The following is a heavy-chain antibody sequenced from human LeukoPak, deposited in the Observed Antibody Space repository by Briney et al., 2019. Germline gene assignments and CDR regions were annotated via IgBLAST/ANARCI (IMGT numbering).Heavy chain of an antibody. CDR1: GFTFSSYA. J-gene: IGHJ4*02. V-gene: IGHV3-30-3*01. D-gene: IGHD3-22*01. Sequence: GGSLRLSCAASGFTFSSYAMHWVRQAPGKGLEWVAVISYDGSNKYYADSVKGRFTISRDNSKNTLYLQMNSLSAEDTAVYYCARGYDSSGYYYAYYFDYWGQGTPVTVSS. CDR3: ARGYDSSGYYYAYYFDY. CDR2: ISYDGSNK.